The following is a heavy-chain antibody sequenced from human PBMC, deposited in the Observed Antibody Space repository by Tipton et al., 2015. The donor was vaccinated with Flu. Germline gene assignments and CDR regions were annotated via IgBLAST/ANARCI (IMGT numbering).Heavy chain of an antibody. CDR3: ARGTGDADTYFDS. V-gene: IGHV4-38-2*01. CDR1: GYSISSNYY. Sequence: TLSLTCAVSGYSISSNYYWGWIRQPPGKGLEWIGTIYHSGTTYYNPSLKSRVTVSVDTSKNQFSLKLRSVTAADTAVYYCARGTGDADTYFDSWGQGTLVTVSS. D-gene: IGHD1-1*01. CDR2: IYHSGTT. J-gene: IGHJ4*02.